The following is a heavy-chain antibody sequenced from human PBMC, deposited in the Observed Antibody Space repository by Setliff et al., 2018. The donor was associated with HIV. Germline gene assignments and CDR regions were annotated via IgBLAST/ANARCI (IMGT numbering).Heavy chain of an antibody. Sequence: SVKVSCKASGGTFSSYTISWVRQAPGQGLEWMGGIIPIFGTANYAQKFQGRVTITADESTSTAYMELSSLRSEDTAVSYCARSRHVWGSYRDRNNWFDPWGQGTLVTVSS. CDR1: GGTFSSYT. V-gene: IGHV1-69*13. J-gene: IGHJ5*02. D-gene: IGHD3-16*02. CDR2: IIPIFGTA. CDR3: ARSRHVWGSYRDRNNWFDP.